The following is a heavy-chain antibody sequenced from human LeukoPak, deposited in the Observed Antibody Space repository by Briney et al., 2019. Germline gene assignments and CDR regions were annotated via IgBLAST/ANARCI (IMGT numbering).Heavy chain of an antibody. CDR2: ISGYNGHT. D-gene: IGHD5-24*01. CDR3: ARDGYNSRFDY. Sequence: ASVKVSCKASGYTFTRYGISWVRQAPGQGLEWMGWISGYNGHTNYAQRLQGRVTMTTDTSTSTVYMELRSLRSDDTAVYYCARDGYNSRFDYWGQGTLVTVSS. J-gene: IGHJ4*02. CDR1: GYTFTRYG. V-gene: IGHV1-18*01.